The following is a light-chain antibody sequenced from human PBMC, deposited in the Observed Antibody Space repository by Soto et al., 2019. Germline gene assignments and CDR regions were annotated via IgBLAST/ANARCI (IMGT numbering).Light chain of an antibody. CDR3: QQYNDWPRT. J-gene: IGKJ1*01. CDR2: GAF. V-gene: IGKV3-15*01. CDR1: QSVSSN. Sequence: EIVMTQSPVALSVSPLERATLSCRASQSVSSNLAWYQQKPGQAPSLLIYGAFTRATGIPARFSGTGSGTEFTLTISSLQSEDFALYYCQQYNDWPRTFGQGTKVDIK.